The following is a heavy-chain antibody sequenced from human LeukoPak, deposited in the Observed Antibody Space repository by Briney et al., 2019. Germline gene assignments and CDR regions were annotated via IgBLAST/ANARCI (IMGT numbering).Heavy chain of an antibody. D-gene: IGHD1-1*01. V-gene: IGHV1-69*04. J-gene: IGHJ4*02. CDR2: IIPTLGIA. CDR3: ARDKTEDGVSTGTLGY. Sequence: ASVKVSCKASGGTFSSYTISWVRQAPGQGLEWMGRIIPTLGIANYAQKFQGRVTITADKSTSTAYMELSSLRSEDTAVYYCARDKTEDGVSTGTLGYWGQGTLVTVSS. CDR1: GGTFSSYT.